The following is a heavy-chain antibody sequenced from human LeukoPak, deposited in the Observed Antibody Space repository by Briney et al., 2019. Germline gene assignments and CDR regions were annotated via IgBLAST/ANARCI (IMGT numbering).Heavy chain of an antibody. J-gene: IGHJ4*02. CDR2: MNPNSGNT. V-gene: IGHV1-8*03. CDR3: VKVSYYCDSSGYYVMYYFDY. CDR1: GYTFTSYD. D-gene: IGHD3-22*01. Sequence: ASVEVSCKASGYTFTSYDINWVRQATGQGLEWMGWMNPNSGNTGYAQKFQGRVTITRNTSISTAYMELSSLRSEDTAVYYCVKVSYYCDSSGYYVMYYFDYWGQGTLVTVSS.